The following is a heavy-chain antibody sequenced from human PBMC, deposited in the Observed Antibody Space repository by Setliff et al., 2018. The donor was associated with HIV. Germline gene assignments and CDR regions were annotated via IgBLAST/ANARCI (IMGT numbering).Heavy chain of an antibody. CDR1: GGSFSDYY. D-gene: IGHD6-19*01. CDR3: ARAPRGSGWYPNWFDP. V-gene: IGHV4-34*01. CDR2: IYHSGST. J-gene: IGHJ5*02. Sequence: SETLSLTCAVYGGSFSDYYWSWIRQPPGKGLEWIGEIYHSGSTIYNPSLKSRVTISVDTSKNQFSLKLSSVTAADTAVYYCARAPRGSGWYPNWFDPWGQGTLVTVSS.